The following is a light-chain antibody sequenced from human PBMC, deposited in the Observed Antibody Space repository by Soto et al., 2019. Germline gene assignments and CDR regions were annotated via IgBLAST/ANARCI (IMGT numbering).Light chain of an antibody. Sequence: QSVLTQPPSVSAAPGQTVTISCSGSRSNIGSNFVSWYQQVPGTAPKFLIYDNIKRAPGIPDRISGSKSGTSASLGITGLQTGDEADYYCATWDDSLSVVVFGGGTKLTVL. CDR3: ATWDDSLSVVV. CDR2: DNI. CDR1: RSNIGSNF. J-gene: IGLJ2*01. V-gene: IGLV1-51*01.